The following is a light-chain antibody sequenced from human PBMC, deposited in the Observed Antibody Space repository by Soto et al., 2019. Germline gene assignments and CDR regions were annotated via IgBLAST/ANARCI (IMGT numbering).Light chain of an antibody. V-gene: IGKV3-20*01. CDR1: QSIKSSS. Sequence: EIVLTQSPGTLSLYPGEKATLSCRASQSIKSSSLAWYQQRPGQAPRLLIYGASSRATGIPDKFSGSGSGTDFTLTISRLEPEDFAVYYWQQYGSSPRTFGQGTKVDIK. CDR2: GAS. CDR3: QQYGSSPRT. J-gene: IGKJ1*01.